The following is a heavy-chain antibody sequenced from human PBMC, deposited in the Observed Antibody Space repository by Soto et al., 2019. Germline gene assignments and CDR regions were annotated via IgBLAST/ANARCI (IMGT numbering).Heavy chain of an antibody. CDR2: IWYDGSNK. D-gene: IGHD2-8*01. CDR1: GFTFSSYG. Sequence: QVQLVESGGGVVQPGRSLRLSCAASGFTFSSYGMHWVRQAPGKGLEWVAVIWYDGSNKYYADSVKGRFTISRDNSKNTLYLQMNSLRAEDTAVYYCARGAPLSIVLMVYAFQGYGMDVWGQGTTVTVSS. CDR3: ARGAPLSIVLMVYAFQGYGMDV. V-gene: IGHV3-33*01. J-gene: IGHJ6*02.